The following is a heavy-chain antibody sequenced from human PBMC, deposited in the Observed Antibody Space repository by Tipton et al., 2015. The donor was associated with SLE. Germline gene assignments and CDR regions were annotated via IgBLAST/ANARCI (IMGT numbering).Heavy chain of an antibody. Sequence: SLRLSCGASGFTFTNYAMSWVRQAPGKGLEWVSAISGSGDGTYSADSVNGRFTISRDNAKRSLYLQMNSLRVEDTAVYYCTAGAGWLIDYWGQGTLVTVSS. V-gene: IGHV3-23*01. D-gene: IGHD5-24*01. CDR3: TAGAGWLIDY. CDR1: GFTFTNYA. J-gene: IGHJ4*02. CDR2: ISGSGDGT.